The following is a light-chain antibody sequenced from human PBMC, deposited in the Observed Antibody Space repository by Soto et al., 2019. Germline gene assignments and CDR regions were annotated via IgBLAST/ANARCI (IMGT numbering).Light chain of an antibody. CDR3: QQYDDYPLT. V-gene: IGKV3-20*01. Sequence: EIVLTQSPGTLSLSPGERATLSCRACQSVSSTYLIWYQQKPGQAPRLLIYGASSRATGVPDRFSGGGSGTDFTLTISSLQPDDFATYYCQQYDDYPLTFGGGTKVDIK. CDR1: QSVSSTY. J-gene: IGKJ4*01. CDR2: GAS.